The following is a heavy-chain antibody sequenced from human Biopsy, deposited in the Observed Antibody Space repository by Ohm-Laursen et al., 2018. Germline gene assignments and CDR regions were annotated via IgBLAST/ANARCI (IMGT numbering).Heavy chain of an antibody. Sequence: SVKVSCKASGYTFAGYYLHWVRQAPGHGLEWMGWINPNSGNANYAQSFQGRLTLTRDTSISTAYMELTSLTFDDTAIYYCARAPAYPSIDGYYGLDLWGQGTTVIVSS. J-gene: IGHJ6*02. D-gene: IGHD3-9*01. V-gene: IGHV1-2*02. CDR1: GYTFAGYY. CDR3: ARAPAYPSIDGYYGLDL. CDR2: INPNSGNA.